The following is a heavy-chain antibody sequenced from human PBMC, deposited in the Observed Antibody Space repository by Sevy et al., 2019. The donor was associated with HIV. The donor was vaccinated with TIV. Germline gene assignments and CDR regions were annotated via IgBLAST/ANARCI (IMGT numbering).Heavy chain of an antibody. CDR3: ARGPSLIVAGAAGYLDY. Sequence: GSLRLSCTASGFTFSNFGIHWVRQAPGKGLEWVTLMWYDGNNKYYADSVKGRFTISRDTSKNTVYLQMNNLRAEDTAVYYCARGPSLIVAGAAGYLDYWGQRTMVTDSS. D-gene: IGHD2-21*01. J-gene: IGHJ4*02. CDR2: MWYDGNNK. V-gene: IGHV3-33*08. CDR1: GFTFSNFG.